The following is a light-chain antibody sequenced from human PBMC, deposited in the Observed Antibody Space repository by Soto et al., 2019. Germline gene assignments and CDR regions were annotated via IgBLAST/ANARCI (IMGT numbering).Light chain of an antibody. CDR2: AAS. V-gene: IGKV1-27*01. CDR1: QGIGGY. J-gene: IGKJ4*01. Sequence: DIQMTQSPSSLSASLGDRVTITCRASQGIGGYFAWFQQKPGKVPRLLIYAASALQSGVPSRFSGGGSGTDFTLTINSLQPEDGATYYCQKYNSAPLTFGGGTKVEIK. CDR3: QKYNSAPLT.